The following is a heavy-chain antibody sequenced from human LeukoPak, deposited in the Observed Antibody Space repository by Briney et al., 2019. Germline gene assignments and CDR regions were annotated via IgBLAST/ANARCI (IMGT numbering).Heavy chain of an antibody. V-gene: IGHV5-51*01. CDR3: AGGTGRYFDY. J-gene: IGHJ4*02. D-gene: IGHD3-16*01. CDR2: IYPGDSDT. Sequence: GESLKISCKTSGYTFSIFWIGWVRQMPGKGLEWIGMIYPGDSDTRYSPSFQGQVTISADKSISTAYLQWSSLKASDTAMYYCAGGTGRYFDYWAQGTLVTVSS. CDR1: GYTFSIFW.